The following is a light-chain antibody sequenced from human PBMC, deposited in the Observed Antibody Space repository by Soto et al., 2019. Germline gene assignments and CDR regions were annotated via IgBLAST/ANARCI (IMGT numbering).Light chain of an antibody. CDR1: QVISNH. J-gene: IGKJ5*01. CDR3: QQYDSLPIT. Sequence: DIQMTQSPPSLSASVGDRVTITCQASQVISNHLNLYQHKPGKAPKLLIYDASNLETGVPSRFSGSGSGTDFTFTISSLQAEDIATYYCQQYDSLPITFGQGTRLEIK. V-gene: IGKV1-33*01. CDR2: DAS.